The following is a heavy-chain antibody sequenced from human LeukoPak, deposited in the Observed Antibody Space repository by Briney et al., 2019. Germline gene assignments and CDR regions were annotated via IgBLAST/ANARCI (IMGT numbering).Heavy chain of an antibody. CDR2: IYAGGTT. CDR1: GFTVINNY. J-gene: IGHJ6*02. Sequence: GGSLRLSCAASGFTVINNYMSWVRQAPGKGLEWVSVIYAGGTTYYADSVTGRFTISRDNSKNTLYLQMNSLIAEDTAVYYCARDQLAMLRGVVVTTWGMDVWGQGTTVTVSS. D-gene: IGHD3-10*01. CDR3: ARDQLAMLRGVVVTTWGMDV. V-gene: IGHV3-66*01.